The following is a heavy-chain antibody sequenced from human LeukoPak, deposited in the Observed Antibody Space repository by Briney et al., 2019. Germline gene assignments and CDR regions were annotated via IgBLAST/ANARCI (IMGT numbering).Heavy chain of an antibody. J-gene: IGHJ4*02. D-gene: IGHD3-22*01. V-gene: IGHV1-69*05. CDR3: ARDYYDSSGKDDY. CDR1: GGTFSSYA. Sequence: ASVKVSCKASGGTFSSYAISWVRQAPGQGLEWMGGIIPIFGTANYAQNFQGRVTITTDESTSTAYMELSSLRSEDTAVYYCARDYYDSSGKDDYWGQGTLVTVSS. CDR2: IIPIFGTA.